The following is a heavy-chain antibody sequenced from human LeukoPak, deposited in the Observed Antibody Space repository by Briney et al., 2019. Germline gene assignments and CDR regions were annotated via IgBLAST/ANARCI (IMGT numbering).Heavy chain of an antibody. V-gene: IGHV4-34*01. CDR2: INHSGST. Sequence: SETLSLTCAVYGGSFSGYYWSWIRQPPGKGLEWIGEINHSGSTNYNPSLKSRVTISVDTSKNQFSLKLSSVTAADTAVYYCARLTYSGTYPDYWGQGTLVTVSS. J-gene: IGHJ4*02. CDR3: ARLTYSGTYPDY. CDR1: GGSFSGYY. D-gene: IGHD1-26*01.